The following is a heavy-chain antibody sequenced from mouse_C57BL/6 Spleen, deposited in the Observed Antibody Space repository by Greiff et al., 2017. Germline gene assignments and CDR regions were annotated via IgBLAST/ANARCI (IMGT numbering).Heavy chain of an antibody. CDR1: GYTFTDYY. V-gene: IGHV1-19*01. Sequence: VQLQQSGPVLVKPGASVKMSCKASGYTFTDYYMNWVKQSHGKSLEWIGVINPYNGGTSYNQKFKGKDTLTVDKSSSTAYMELNSLTSEDSAVYYCARIYDDTHFDYWGQGTTLTVSS. CDR2: INPYNGGT. CDR3: ARIYDDTHFDY. D-gene: IGHD2-3*01. J-gene: IGHJ2*01.